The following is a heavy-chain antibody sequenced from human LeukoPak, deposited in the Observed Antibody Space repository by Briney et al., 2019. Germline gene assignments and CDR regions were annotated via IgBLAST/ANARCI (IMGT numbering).Heavy chain of an antibody. CDR3: ARDRVTTPLYYFDY. V-gene: IGHV3-30-3*01. J-gene: IGHJ4*02. CDR2: ISYDGSNK. Sequence: GGSLRLSGAASGFTFSSYAMLWVRQAPGKGLEWVAVISYDGSNKYYADSVKGRFTISRDNSKNTLYLQMNSLRAEDTAVYYCARDRVTTPLYYFDYWGQGTLVTVSS. D-gene: IGHD4-17*01. CDR1: GFTFSSYA.